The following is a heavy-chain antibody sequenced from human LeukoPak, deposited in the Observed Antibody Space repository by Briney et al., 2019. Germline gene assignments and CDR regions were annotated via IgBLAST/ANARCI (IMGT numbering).Heavy chain of an antibody. CDR1: GFTFSSYG. CDR2: ISYDGSNK. Sequence: GGSLRLSCAASGFTFSSYGMHWVRQAPGKGLEWVAVISYDGSNKYYADSVKGRFTISRDNSKNTLYLQMNSLRAEDTAVYYCARPFRGVELRDWFDPWGQGTLVTVSS. J-gene: IGHJ5*02. CDR3: ARPFRGVELRDWFDP. D-gene: IGHD1-7*01. V-gene: IGHV3-30*03.